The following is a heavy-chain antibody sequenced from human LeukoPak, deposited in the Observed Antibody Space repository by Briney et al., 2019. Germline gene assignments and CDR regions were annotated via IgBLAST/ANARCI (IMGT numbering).Heavy chain of an antibody. CDR2: MYYSGST. Sequence: PSETLSLTCTVSGGSISSYYWSWIRQPPGKGLEWIGYMYYSGSTNYNPSLKSRVTISLDLARTRFSLKLSSLSAADTAVYYCARVWWSTSARQYYFDYWSQGTLVTVSS. J-gene: IGHJ4*02. D-gene: IGHD6-6*01. CDR3: ARVWWSTSARQYYFDY. CDR1: GGSISSYY. V-gene: IGHV4-59*12.